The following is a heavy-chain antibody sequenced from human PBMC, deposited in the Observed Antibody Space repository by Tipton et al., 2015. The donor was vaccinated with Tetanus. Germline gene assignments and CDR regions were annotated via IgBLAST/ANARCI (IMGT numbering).Heavy chain of an antibody. V-gene: IGHV1-18*01. Sequence: QLVQSGAEVKKPGASVKVSCKASGYTFTSYGISWVRQAPGQGLEWMGWISAYNGNTNYAQKLQGRVTMTTDTSTSTAYMELRSLRSDDTAVYYCARIRILTETTVTTFAFDIWGQGTMVPVSS. CDR1: GYTFTSYG. CDR3: ARIRILTETTVTTFAFDI. J-gene: IGHJ3*02. D-gene: IGHD4-17*01. CDR2: ISAYNGNT.